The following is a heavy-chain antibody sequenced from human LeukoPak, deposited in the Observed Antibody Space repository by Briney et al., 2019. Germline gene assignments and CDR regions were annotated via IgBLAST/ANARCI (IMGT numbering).Heavy chain of an antibody. CDR2: ISGSGGST. Sequence: PGGSLRLSCAASGFTFSSYGMSWVRQAPGKGLEWVSAISGSGGSTYYADSVKGRFTISRDNSKNSLYLQMNSLRTEDTALYYCAKARGLIGGAFDIWGQGTMVIVS. CDR3: AKARGLIGGAFDI. CDR1: GFTFSSYG. J-gene: IGHJ3*02. V-gene: IGHV3-23*01. D-gene: IGHD3-22*01.